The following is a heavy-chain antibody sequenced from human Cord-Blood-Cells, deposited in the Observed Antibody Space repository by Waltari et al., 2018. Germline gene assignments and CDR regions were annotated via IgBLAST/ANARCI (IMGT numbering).Heavy chain of an antibody. CDR2: INPNSVGT. V-gene: IGHV1-2*06. CDR3: ARDRSDAFDI. CDR1: GYSFTGYS. J-gene: IGHJ3*02. Sequence: QVRQAQSGAEVKKPGASVKVVCTASGYSFTGYSLHWGRQAQGQGLEWMGRINPNSVGTNYAQKFQGRVTMTRDTSISTAYMELSRLRSDDTAVYYCARDRSDAFDIWGQGTMVTVSS.